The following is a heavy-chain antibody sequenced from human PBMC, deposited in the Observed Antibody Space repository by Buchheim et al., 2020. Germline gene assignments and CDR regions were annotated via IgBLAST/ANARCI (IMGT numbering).Heavy chain of an antibody. CDR3: VRDGSSSTWPLDY. V-gene: IGHV3-30-3*01. J-gene: IGHJ4*02. CDR2: ISYDGSDQ. Sequence: QVQLVESGGRVVQPGRSLSLSCAASGFTFSGYKMHWVRQAPGKGLEGVAIISYDGSDQYYADSVRGRFTISRDNSKNILYLHLDSPRAEETAMYYCVRDGSSSTWPLDYWGQGTL. D-gene: IGHD6-13*01. CDR1: GFTFSGYK.